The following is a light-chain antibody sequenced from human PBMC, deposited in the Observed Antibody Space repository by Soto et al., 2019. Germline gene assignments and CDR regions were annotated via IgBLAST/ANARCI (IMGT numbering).Light chain of an antibody. Sequence: EIVLTQSPATLSLSPGERATLSCRASQSVSSYLAWYQQKPGQAPRLLIYDASNRATGIPARFSGRGSGTDFTLTISSLEPKDFAVSYCQQRSNWPLFTFGPGTKVDIK. J-gene: IGKJ3*01. V-gene: IGKV3-11*01. CDR2: DAS. CDR3: QQRSNWPLFT. CDR1: QSVSSY.